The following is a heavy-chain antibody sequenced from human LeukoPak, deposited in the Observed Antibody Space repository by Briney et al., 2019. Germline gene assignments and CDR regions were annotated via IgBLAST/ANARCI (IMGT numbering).Heavy chain of an antibody. J-gene: IGHJ4*02. CDR2: ISWNSGSI. V-gene: IGHV3-9*01. CDR1: GFTFDDYA. D-gene: IGHD5-24*01. CDR3: AKDGGDDYNWKPSGFDY. Sequence: GGSLRLSCAASGFTFDDYAMHWVRQAPGKGLEWVSGISWNSGSIGYADSVKGRFTISRDNAKNSLYLQMNSLRAEDTALYYCAKDGGDDYNWKPSGFDYWGQGTLVTVSS.